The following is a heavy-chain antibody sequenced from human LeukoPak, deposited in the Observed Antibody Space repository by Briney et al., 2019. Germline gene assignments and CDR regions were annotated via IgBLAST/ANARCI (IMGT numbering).Heavy chain of an antibody. D-gene: IGHD3-9*01. CDR1: GGTFSSYA. J-gene: IGHJ4*02. V-gene: IGHV1-69*05. Sequence: SVKVSCKASGGTFSSYAISWVRQAPGQGLEWMGRIIPIFGTANYAQKFQGRVTITTGESTSTAYMELSSLRSEDTAVYYCARNPYDILTGYGYYFDYWGQGTLVTVSS. CDR3: ARNPYDILTGYGYYFDY. CDR2: IIPIFGTA.